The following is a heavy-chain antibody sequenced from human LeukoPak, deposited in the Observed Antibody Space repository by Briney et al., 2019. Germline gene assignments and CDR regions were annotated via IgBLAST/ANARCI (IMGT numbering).Heavy chain of an antibody. CDR2: ISGSGGST. CDR3: AKPGGITIFGVVEYYFDY. D-gene: IGHD3-3*01. J-gene: IGHJ4*02. CDR1: GFTFSSYA. Sequence: GGSLRLSCAASGFTFSSYAMSWVRQAPGEGLEWVSAISGSGGSTYYADSVKGRFTISRDNSKNTLYLQMNSLRAEDTAVYYCAKPGGITIFGVVEYYFDYWGQGTLVTVSS. V-gene: IGHV3-23*01.